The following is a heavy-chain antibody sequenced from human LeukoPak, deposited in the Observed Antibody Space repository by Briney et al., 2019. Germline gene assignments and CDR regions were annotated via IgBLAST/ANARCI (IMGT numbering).Heavy chain of an antibody. V-gene: IGHV4-34*01. Sequence: SETLSLTCAVYGGSFSGYYWSWIRQPPGKGLEWIGEINHSGSTNYNPSLKSRVTISVDTSKNQFSLKLSSVTAADTAVYYCAREGSEEYQLLYPYYYYYMDVWGKGTTVTVSS. J-gene: IGHJ6*03. CDR1: GGSFSGYY. D-gene: IGHD2-2*02. CDR3: AREGSEEYQLLYPYYYYYMDV. CDR2: INHSGST.